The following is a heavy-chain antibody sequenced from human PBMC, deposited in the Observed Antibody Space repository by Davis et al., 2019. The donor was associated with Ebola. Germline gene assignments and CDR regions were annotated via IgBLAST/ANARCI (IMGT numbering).Heavy chain of an antibody. CDR1: GFTFRNYA. D-gene: IGHD3-3*01. CDR2: VSHSERER. CDR3: VRAVFHEVLDY. Sequence: PGGSLRLSCAASGFTFRNYAMHWVRQAPGKGLEWMAVVSHSERERFYADSVKGRFTISRDNSENTLYLQMSSLTVDDTADYYCVRAVFHEVLDYWGQGTPVTVSS. V-gene: IGHV3-30*04. J-gene: IGHJ4*02.